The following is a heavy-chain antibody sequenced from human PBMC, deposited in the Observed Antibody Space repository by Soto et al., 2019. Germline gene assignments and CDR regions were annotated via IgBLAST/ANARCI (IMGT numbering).Heavy chain of an antibody. J-gene: IGHJ4*02. V-gene: IGHV5-51*01. Sequence: GESLKISCKAIGYTFTNYWIGWVRQTPGKGLEWMGIIFPGDSDTRYNPSFEGQVTVSADGSISTAYLQWNTLKASDTAMYYCVRPNFGALTHFDFWGQGTLVTV. CDR2: IFPGDSDT. CDR1: GYTFTNYW. CDR3: VRPNFGALTHFDF. D-gene: IGHD3-16*01.